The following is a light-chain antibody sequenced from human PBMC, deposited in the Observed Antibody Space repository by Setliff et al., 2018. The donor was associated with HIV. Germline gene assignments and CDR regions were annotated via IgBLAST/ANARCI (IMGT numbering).Light chain of an antibody. CDR3: ASYTSTNTLDV. J-gene: IGLJ1*01. CDR1: NSDVGSYNY. Sequence: QSALTQPASVSGSPGQSITISCSGTNSDVGSYNYVSWYQQHPGKAPKLIIYDVYYRPSGISSRFSGSKSGNTASLTISGLQLEDEADYYCASYTSTNTLDVFGTGTKVTV. CDR2: DVY. V-gene: IGLV2-14*03.